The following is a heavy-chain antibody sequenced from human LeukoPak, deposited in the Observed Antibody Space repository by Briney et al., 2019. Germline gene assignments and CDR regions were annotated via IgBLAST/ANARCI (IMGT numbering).Heavy chain of an antibody. J-gene: IGHJ1*01. Sequence: PGGSLRLSCAASGFTFSGYSMSWVRQAPGKGLEWVSFITPNADRTSYADSVEGRFTISRDNPRNTLYMPMNSLRDEDTAVSYCAIMHGYYDGSGYWVQWGQGTLVTVSS. CDR3: AIMHGYYDGSGYWVQ. D-gene: IGHD3-22*01. CDR1: GFTFSGYS. V-gene: IGHV3-23*01. CDR2: ITPNADRT.